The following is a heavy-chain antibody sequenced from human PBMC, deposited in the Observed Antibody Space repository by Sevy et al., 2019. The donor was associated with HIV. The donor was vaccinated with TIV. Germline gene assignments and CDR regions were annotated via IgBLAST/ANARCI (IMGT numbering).Heavy chain of an antibody. Sequence: GGSLRLSCVASGFTFTTYSMHWVRQAPGKGLEWVAVISDDGTMKFFADSVKGRFTISRDNSKNTLYLQMNSLRAEDTAVYYCSRSTRAGRPNFGYWGQGALVTVSS. CDR2: ISDDGTMK. CDR3: SRSTRAGRPNFGY. V-gene: IGHV3-30-3*01. CDR1: GFTFTTYS. J-gene: IGHJ4*02. D-gene: IGHD6-6*01.